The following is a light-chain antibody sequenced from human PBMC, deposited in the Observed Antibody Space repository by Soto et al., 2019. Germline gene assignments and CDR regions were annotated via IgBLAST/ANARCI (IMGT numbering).Light chain of an antibody. J-gene: IGKJ4*01. V-gene: IGKV3-15*01. Sequence: EIVMTNSPATLSVSQWEIATLSCRASQSVSSNLAWYQQKPGQAPRLLIYGASTRATGIPARFSGSGSGTEFTLTISSLQSEDFAVHYCQPYNNWPLTFGGATKVDIK. CDR1: QSVSSN. CDR3: QPYNNWPLT. CDR2: GAS.